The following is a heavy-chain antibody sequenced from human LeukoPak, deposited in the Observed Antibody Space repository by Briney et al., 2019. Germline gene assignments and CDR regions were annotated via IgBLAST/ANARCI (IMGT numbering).Heavy chain of an antibody. D-gene: IGHD3-3*01. CDR1: GGSVSGYY. Sequence: PSETLSLTCAAYGGSVSGYYWSWIRQPPGKGLEWIGEISDRGRTHYNPSLKGRVTMSVDTSKNQFALEVDSVTAADTAVYYCARIPLYFLEPFDYWGQGILVTVSS. CDR3: ARIPLYFLEPFDY. V-gene: IGHV4-34*01. J-gene: IGHJ4*02. CDR2: ISDRGRT.